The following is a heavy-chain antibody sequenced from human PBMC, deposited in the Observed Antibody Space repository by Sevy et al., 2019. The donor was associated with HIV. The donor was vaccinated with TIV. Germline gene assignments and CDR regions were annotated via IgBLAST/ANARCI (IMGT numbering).Heavy chain of an antibody. CDR3: ARVGCSISSCPKGDAFDI. CDR2: ISGSSSYT. V-gene: IGHV3-11*06. D-gene: IGHD2-2*01. Sequence: GGSLRLSCAASGFTFSDYYINWIRQAPGKGLEWVSYISGSSSYTNYAHSVKGRFTISRDNAKNSLYLQMNSLRAEDTAVYYCARVGCSISSCPKGDAFDIWGQGTMVTVSS. CDR1: GFTFSDYY. J-gene: IGHJ3*02.